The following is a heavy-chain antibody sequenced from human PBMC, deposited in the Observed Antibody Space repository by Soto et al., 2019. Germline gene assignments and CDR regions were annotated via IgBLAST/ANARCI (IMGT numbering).Heavy chain of an antibody. Sequence: SETLSLTCTVTGGSISSGGYYWSWIRQHPGKGLEWIGYIYHSGSTYYNPSLKSRVTISVDTSKNQFSLKLSSVTAADTAVYYCARGVVVTSPAVGGAFNICGQGTMVTVSS. CDR3: ARGVVVTSPAVGGAFNI. D-gene: IGHD2-21*02. CDR1: GGSISSGGYY. J-gene: IGHJ3*02. CDR2: IYHSGST. V-gene: IGHV4-31*03.